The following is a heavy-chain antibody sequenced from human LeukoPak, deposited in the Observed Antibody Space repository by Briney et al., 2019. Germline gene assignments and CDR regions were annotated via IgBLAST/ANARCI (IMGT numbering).Heavy chain of an antibody. D-gene: IGHD2-15*01. V-gene: IGHV4-59*08. Sequence: SETLSLTCTVSGGSINSYNWNWIRQPPGKGLEWIGYISYNGSPDYNPSFKSRVTMSVDTPQGQFSLRLSSVTAADTAVYYCARFRGTSSWHQEVFDYWGQGAPVTVSS. CDR1: GGSINSYN. CDR2: ISYNGSP. J-gene: IGHJ4*02. CDR3: ARFRGTSSWHQEVFDY.